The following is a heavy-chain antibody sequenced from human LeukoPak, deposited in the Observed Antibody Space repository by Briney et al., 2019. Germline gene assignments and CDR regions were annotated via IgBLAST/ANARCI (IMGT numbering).Heavy chain of an antibody. V-gene: IGHV3-11*04. D-gene: IGHD5-18*01. J-gene: IGHJ4*02. CDR1: GFTFSDYY. CDR2: ISSSDSTI. CDR3: ASDGTSVDTAMVTQLGIGAFDY. Sequence: GGSLRLSCAASGFTFSDYYMSWIRQPPGKGLEWVSYISSSDSTIYYADSVKGRFTISRDNAKNSLYLQMNSLRAEDTAVYYCASDGTSVDTAMVTQLGIGAFDYWGQGTLVTVSS.